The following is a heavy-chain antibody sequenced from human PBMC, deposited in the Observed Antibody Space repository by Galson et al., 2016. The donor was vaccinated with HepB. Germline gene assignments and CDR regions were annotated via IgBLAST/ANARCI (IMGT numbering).Heavy chain of an antibody. Sequence: SLRLSCAASGFTFSSYAMIWVRQAPGKGLEWVSSITGSDSNTYYADSVKGRFTISRDNSKNTLYLQMNSLRAEDTALYYCAKRVPAAMAYYFDYWGQGTLVTVSS. CDR1: GFTFSSYA. D-gene: IGHD2-2*01. CDR2: ITGSDSNT. V-gene: IGHV3-23*01. J-gene: IGHJ4*02. CDR3: AKRVPAAMAYYFDY.